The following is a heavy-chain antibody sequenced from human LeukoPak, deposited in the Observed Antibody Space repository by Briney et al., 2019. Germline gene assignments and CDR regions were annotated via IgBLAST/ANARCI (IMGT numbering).Heavy chain of an antibody. CDR1: GFTFKSYT. CDR2: ISSRSSTK. V-gene: IGHV3-48*01. J-gene: IGHJ4*02. CDR3: ARGGYGGHSFDY. Sequence: GGSLRLSCAASGFTFKSYTMHWVRQAPGKGLEWVSDISSRSSTKYYADSMKGRFTISRDNAENSLFLQMNSLRAEDTAIYYCARGGYGGHSFDYWGQGTLVIVSS. D-gene: IGHD4-23*01.